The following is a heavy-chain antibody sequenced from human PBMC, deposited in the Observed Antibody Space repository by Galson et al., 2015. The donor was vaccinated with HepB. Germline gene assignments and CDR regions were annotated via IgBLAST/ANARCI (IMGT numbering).Heavy chain of an antibody. D-gene: IGHD6-13*01. J-gene: IGHJ4*02. CDR1: GFTFSSYA. V-gene: IGHV3-30-3*01. CDR3: ARDEGYSSSWYYFDY. CDR2: ISYDGSNK. Sequence: SLRLSCAASGFTFSSYAMHWVRQAPGKGLEWVAVISYDGSNKYYADSVKGRFTISRDNSKNTLYLQMNSLRAEDTAVYYCARDEGYSSSWYYFDYWGQGTLVTVSS.